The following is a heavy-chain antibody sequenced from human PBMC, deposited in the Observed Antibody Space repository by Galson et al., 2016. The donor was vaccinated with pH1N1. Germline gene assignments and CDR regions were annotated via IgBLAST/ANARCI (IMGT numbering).Heavy chain of an antibody. CDR2: VYRSGAT. Sequence: LSLTCAVSGFSITSGYYWGWIRQPPGKGLEWIGTVYRSGATDYNPSLKSRITTSVDTSKNQFSLRLTSVTAADTAMYYCARHQSGVGGIPFAFDSWGQGILVTVSS. V-gene: IGHV4-38-2*01. D-gene: IGHD3-3*01. J-gene: IGHJ4*02. CDR3: ARHQSGVGGIPFAFDS. CDR1: GFSITSGYY.